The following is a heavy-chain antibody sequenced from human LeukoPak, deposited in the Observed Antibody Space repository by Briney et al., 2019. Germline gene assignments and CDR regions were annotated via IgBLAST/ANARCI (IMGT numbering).Heavy chain of an antibody. Sequence: SETLSLTCTVSGVSISSSSYYWGWIRQPPGKGLEWIGSIYYSGSTYYSPSLRSRVTISVDTSKNQFSLKLSSVTAADTAMYYCARKVDTTLIFDYWGQGTLVTVSS. J-gene: IGHJ4*02. D-gene: IGHD5-18*01. CDR3: ARKVDTTLIFDY. CDR1: GVSISSSSYY. V-gene: IGHV4-39*01. CDR2: IYYSGST.